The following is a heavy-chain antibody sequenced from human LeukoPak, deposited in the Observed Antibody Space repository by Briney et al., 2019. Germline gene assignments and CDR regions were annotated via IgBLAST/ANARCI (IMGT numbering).Heavy chain of an antibody. V-gene: IGHV1-69*04. D-gene: IGHD3-22*01. CDR3: ARALLTYYYDSSGYQGAFDI. CDR2: IIPVLNIT. J-gene: IGHJ3*02. Sequence: SVKVSCKTSGGTFSSSAITWVRQAPGQGLEWMGRIIPVLNITTYAQKFQGSVTITADTSTSTVYMELSSLRSEETAVYYCARALLTYYYDSSGYQGAFDIWGQGTMVTVSS. CDR1: GGTFSSSA.